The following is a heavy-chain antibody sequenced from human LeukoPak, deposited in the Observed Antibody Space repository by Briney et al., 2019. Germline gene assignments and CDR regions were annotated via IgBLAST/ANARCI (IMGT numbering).Heavy chain of an antibody. D-gene: IGHD1-26*01. J-gene: IGHJ4*02. Sequence: GSVKVSCKASGYTFTGDYMHRGRQAPGQGVEGMGRINPNSGGTNYAQKLHGRVTMTTDTSTSIAYMHLRSLRSDDTAVYYCATPGGRSYAYWGQGTLVTVSS. CDR2: INPNSGGT. CDR3: ATPGGRSYAY. V-gene: IGHV1-2*06. CDR1: GYTFTGDY.